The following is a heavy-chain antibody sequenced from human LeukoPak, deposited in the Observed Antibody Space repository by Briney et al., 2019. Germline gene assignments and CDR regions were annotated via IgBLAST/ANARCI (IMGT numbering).Heavy chain of an antibody. D-gene: IGHD2-15*01. Sequence: GGSLRLSCAASGFTFSTYAMSWVRQAPGKGLEWVSLISGSGGSTYYADSVKGRFTISRDNSKNTLYLQMNSLRAEDTAVYYCARALVVVAATPDYWGQGTLVTVSS. CDR2: ISGSGGST. J-gene: IGHJ4*02. CDR1: GFTFSTYA. CDR3: ARALVVVAATPDY. V-gene: IGHV3-23*01.